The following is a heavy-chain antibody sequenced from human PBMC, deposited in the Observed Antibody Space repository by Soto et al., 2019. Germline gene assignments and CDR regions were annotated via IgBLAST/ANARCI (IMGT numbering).Heavy chain of an antibody. CDR1: GGSISSGDYY. V-gene: IGHV4-30-4*01. D-gene: IGHD3-10*01. CDR3: ARHMWFGRTRSVDY. J-gene: IGHJ4*02. Sequence: QVQLQESGPGLVKPSQTLSLTCTVSGGSISSGDYYWNWIRQPPGKGLEWIGYIYYSGSTYYNPSLRSRVTISVHTSKNQSSLKLSSVTAADTAVYYCARHMWFGRTRSVDYWGQGTLVTVSS. CDR2: IYYSGST.